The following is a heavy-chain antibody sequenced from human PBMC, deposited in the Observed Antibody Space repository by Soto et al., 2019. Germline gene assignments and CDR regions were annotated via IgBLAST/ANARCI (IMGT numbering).Heavy chain of an antibody. V-gene: IGHV4-39*01. CDR2: IGNIYYSGST. Sequence: WGWIRQPPGKGLEWIGSIGNIYYSGSTYYNPSLKSRVTISVDTSKNQFSLKLSSVTAADTAVYYCASSGYYDTSGYYFYFDYWGQETLVTVSS. J-gene: IGHJ4*02. D-gene: IGHD3-22*01. CDR3: ASSGYYDTSGYYFYFDY.